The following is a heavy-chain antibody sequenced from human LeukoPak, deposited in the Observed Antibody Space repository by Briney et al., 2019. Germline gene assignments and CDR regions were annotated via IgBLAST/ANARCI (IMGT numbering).Heavy chain of an antibody. V-gene: IGHV4-4*07. CDR3: ARGYNWGSPTRNFYYLDV. Sequence: SEALSLTCTVSGGSISSYYWSWIRQPAGKGLEWIGRIYTSGSTNYNPSLKSRVTMSVDTSKNQFSLKLRSVTAADTAVYYCARGYNWGSPTRNFYYLDVWGKGTTVTVSS. D-gene: IGHD7-27*01. CDR1: GGSISSYY. J-gene: IGHJ6*03. CDR2: IYTSGST.